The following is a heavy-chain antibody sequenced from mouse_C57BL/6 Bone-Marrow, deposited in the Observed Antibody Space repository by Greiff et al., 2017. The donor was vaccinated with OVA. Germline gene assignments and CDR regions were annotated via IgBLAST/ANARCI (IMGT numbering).Heavy chain of an antibody. D-gene: IGHD1-1*01. CDR2: INYDGSSN. CDR1: GFTFSDYY. Sequence: DVQLVESEGGLVQPGSSMKLSCTASGFTFSDYYMAWVRQVPEKGLEWVANINYDGSSNCYLDSLKSRFIISRDKAKNTLYMQMSSLKSEDTATYYCARARITTVVDYFDYWGQGTTLTVSS. CDR3: ARARITTVVDYFDY. V-gene: IGHV5-16*01. J-gene: IGHJ2*01.